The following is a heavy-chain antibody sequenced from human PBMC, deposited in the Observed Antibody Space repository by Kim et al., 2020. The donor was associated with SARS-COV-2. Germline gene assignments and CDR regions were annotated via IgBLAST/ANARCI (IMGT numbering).Heavy chain of an antibody. J-gene: IGHJ4*02. CDR3: ARSIEGGGLADY. V-gene: IGHV3-74*01. Sequence: GGSLRLSCAASEFTLSHYWMHWVRQAPGKGLMWLSGINTGGGTAIYADSVKGRFTISRDNTKNTLYLQMNSLRAEDTSVYYCARSIEGGGLADYWGQGTLVTVSS. D-gene: IGHD6-13*01. CDR2: INTGGGTA. CDR1: EFTLSHYW.